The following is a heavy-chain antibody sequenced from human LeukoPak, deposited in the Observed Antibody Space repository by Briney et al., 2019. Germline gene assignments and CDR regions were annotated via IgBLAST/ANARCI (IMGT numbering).Heavy chain of an antibody. CDR3: ARDARDSGSY. J-gene: IGHJ4*02. Sequence: GGSLRLSCTASGFTFSDSYMSWIRQAPGKGLEWVSYISSSGSTIYYADSVKGRFTISRDDAKNSLYLQMNSLRAEDTAVYYCARDARDSGSYWDQGTLVTVSS. CDR1: GFTFSDSY. D-gene: IGHD1-26*01. CDR2: ISSSGSTI. V-gene: IGHV3-11*01.